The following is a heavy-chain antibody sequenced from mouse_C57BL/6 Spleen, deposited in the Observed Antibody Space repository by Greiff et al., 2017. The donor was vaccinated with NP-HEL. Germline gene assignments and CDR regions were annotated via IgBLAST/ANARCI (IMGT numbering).Heavy chain of an antibody. J-gene: IGHJ4*01. Sequence: EVQLVESGPELVKPGASVKMSCKASGYTFTDYNMHWVKQSHGKSLEWIGYINPNNGGTSYNQKFKGKATLTVNKSSSTAYMQLRSLTSEDSAVYYCAITTVVATEYAMDYWGQGTSVTVSS. D-gene: IGHD1-1*01. CDR2: INPNNGGT. V-gene: IGHV1-22*01. CDR1: GYTFTDYN. CDR3: AITTVVATEYAMDY.